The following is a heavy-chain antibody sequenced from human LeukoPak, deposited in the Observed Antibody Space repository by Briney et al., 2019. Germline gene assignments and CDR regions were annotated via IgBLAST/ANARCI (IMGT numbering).Heavy chain of an antibody. CDR3: ARDRYSGYDGFGAFDI. J-gene: IGHJ3*02. CDR1: GGPLTSYY. CDR2: IYYRGST. D-gene: IGHD5-12*01. V-gene: IGHV4-59*01. Sequence: PSETLSLTCAVSGGPLTSYYWSWVRQPPGKGLEWIGFIYYRGSTNYNPSLESRVTISVDTSKNRFSLKLSSVTAADTAVYYCARDRYSGYDGFGAFDIWGQGAMVTVSS.